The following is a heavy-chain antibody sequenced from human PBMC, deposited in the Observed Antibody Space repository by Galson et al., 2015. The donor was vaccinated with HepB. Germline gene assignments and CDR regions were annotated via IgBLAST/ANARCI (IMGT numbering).Heavy chain of an antibody. CDR2: INPNSGGT. D-gene: IGHD2-8*01. CDR1: GYTFTGYY. CDR3: ARGDGVLMVYATEAFGYGMDV. J-gene: IGHJ6*02. V-gene: IGHV1-2*02. Sequence: SVKVSCKASGYTFTGYYMHWVRQAPGQGLEWMGWINPNSGGTNYAQKFQGRVTMTRDTSISTAYMELSRLISDDTALYYCARGDGVLMVYATEAFGYGMDVWGQGTTVTVSS.